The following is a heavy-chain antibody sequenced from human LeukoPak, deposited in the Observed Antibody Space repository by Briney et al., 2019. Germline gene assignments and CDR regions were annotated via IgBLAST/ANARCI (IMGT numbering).Heavy chain of an antibody. CDR1: GGSISSSSYY. Sequence: SETLSLTCTVSGGSISSSSYYWGWIRQPPGKGLEWIGEIYHSGSTNYNPSLKSRVTISVDKSKNQFSLNLSSVTAADTAVYYCARDRYSGIWGQGTLVTVSS. CDR3: ARDRYSGI. D-gene: IGHD5-12*01. V-gene: IGHV4-39*07. CDR2: IYHSGST. J-gene: IGHJ4*02.